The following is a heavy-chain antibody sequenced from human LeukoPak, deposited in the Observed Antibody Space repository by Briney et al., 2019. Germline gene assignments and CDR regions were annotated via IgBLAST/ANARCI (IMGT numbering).Heavy chain of an antibody. CDR2: ISAYNGNT. J-gene: IGHJ6*02. CDR3: ARDLAYYDSSGYRTSEYGMDV. Sequence: ASVKVSCKASGYTFTSYGISWVRQAPGQGLEWMGWISAYNGNTNYAQKLQGRVTTTTDTSTSTAYMELRSLRSDDTAVYYCARDLAYYDSSGYRTSEYGMDVWGQGTTVTVSS. V-gene: IGHV1-18*01. CDR1: GYTFTSYG. D-gene: IGHD3-22*01.